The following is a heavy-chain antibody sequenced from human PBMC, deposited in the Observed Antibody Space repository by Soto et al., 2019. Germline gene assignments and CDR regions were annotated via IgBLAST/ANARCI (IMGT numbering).Heavy chain of an antibody. CDR2: IIPIFGTA. J-gene: IGHJ6*02. CDR1: GGTFSSYA. CDR3: ARHIVVVPNDGMDV. D-gene: IGHD2-2*01. Sequence: SVKVSCKASGGTFSSYAISWVRQAPGQGLEWMGGIIPIFGTANYAQKFQGRVTITADESTSTAYMELSSLRSEDTAVYYCARHIVVVPNDGMDVWGQGTKVTVSS. V-gene: IGHV1-69*13.